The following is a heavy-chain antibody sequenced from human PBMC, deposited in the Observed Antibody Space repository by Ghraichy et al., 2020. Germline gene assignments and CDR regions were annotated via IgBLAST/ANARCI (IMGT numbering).Heavy chain of an antibody. CDR2: IYYSGST. CDR3: ARLSKGYCSSTSCSDVFDY. J-gene: IGHJ4*02. V-gene: IGHV4-39*01. Sequence: SETLSLTCTVSGGSISSSSYYWGWIRQPPGKGLEWIGSIYYSGSTYYNPSLKSRVTISVDTSKNQFSLKLSSVTAADTAVYYCARLSKGYCSSTSCSDVFDYWGQGTLVTVSS. D-gene: IGHD2-2*01. CDR1: GGSISSSSYY.